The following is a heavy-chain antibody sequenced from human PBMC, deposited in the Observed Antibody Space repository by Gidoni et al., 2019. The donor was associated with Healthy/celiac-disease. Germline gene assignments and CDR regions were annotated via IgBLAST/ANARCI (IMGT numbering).Heavy chain of an antibody. D-gene: IGHD5-12*01. J-gene: IGHJ4*02. V-gene: IGHV3-11*01. CDR1: GLTFSDYY. CDR2: ISSSGSTI. CDR3: ARSLPTGTLNRDGYKSYYFDY. Sequence: QVQLVESGGGLVKPGGSLRLSCAASGLTFSDYYMSWIRQAPGKGLEWVSYISSSGSTIYYADSVKGRFTISRDNAKNSLYLQMNSLRAEDTAVYYCARSLPTGTLNRDGYKSYYFDYWGQGTLVTVSS.